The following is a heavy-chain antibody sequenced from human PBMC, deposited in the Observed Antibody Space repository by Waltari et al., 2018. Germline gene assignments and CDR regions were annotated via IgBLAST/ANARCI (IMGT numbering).Heavy chain of an antibody. CDR3: ATFCSSTSCYAAGDY. Sequence: EVQLVESGGDVVKPGGSLRLSCAAAGFNFNIYRMSWVRLAPGKGLEWVSSISSTSFYKYYADSVNGRFTISRDNDNNSLYLQMNSVRDDDTAVYYCATFCSSTSCYAAGDYWGQGTLVTVSS. CDR2: ISSTSFYK. V-gene: IGHV3-21*02. CDR1: GFNFNIYR. J-gene: IGHJ4*02. D-gene: IGHD2-2*01.